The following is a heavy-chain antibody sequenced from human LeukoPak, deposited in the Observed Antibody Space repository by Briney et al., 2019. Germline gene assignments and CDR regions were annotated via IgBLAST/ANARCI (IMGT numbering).Heavy chain of an antibody. D-gene: IGHD1-26*01. CDR2: IYTSGST. J-gene: IGHJ4*02. Sequence: SETLSLTCTVSGGSISSYYWSWLRQPAGKGLEWIGRIYTSGSTNYNPSLKSRVTMSVDTSKNQFSLKLSSVTAADTAVYYCAREASGGNYRTFDYWGQGTLVTVSS. CDR3: AREASGGNYRTFDY. CDR1: GGSISSYY. V-gene: IGHV4-4*07.